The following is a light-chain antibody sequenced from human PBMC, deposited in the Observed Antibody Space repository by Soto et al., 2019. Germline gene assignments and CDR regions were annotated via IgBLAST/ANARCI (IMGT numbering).Light chain of an antibody. J-gene: IGLJ3*02. V-gene: IGLV2-14*01. CDR2: EVS. Sequence: QSALTQPASVSGSPGQSITISCTGTSSDVGGYNYVSWYQQHPAKAPKLMIYEVSNRPSGVSHRFSGSKSGNTASLTISGLQAEDEADYYCFSYTTSSPLVFCGGTKLTVL. CDR3: FSYTTSSPLV. CDR1: SSDVGGYNY.